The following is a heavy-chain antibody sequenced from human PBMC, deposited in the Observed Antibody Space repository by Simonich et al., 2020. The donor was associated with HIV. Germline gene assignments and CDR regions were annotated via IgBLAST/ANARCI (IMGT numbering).Heavy chain of an antibody. CDR2: VIHRGGT. CDR3: ARGNQRANWGYPPRHWFYT. CDR1: GGSFSGYY. Sequence: QVQLQQWGAGLLKPSETLSLTCAVYGGSFSGYYWSWIRQPPGKGLEWIGEVIHRGGTYHSPSLRSRLTISLATSKSQFSLKLTSVTAADTALYFCARGNQRANWGYPPRHWFYTWGQGTLVSVSS. J-gene: IGHJ5*02. V-gene: IGHV4-34*12. D-gene: IGHD7-27*01.